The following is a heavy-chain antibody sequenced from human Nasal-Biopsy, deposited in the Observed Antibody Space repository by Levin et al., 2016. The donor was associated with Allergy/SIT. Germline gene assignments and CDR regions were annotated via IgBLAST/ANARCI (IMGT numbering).Heavy chain of an antibody. J-gene: IGHJ2*01. D-gene: IGHD3-22*01. CDR2: ISGSGYTT. V-gene: IGHV3-23*01. CDR1: GFTFTNYA. CDR3: AKVSPGILVKWYFDV. Sequence: GESLKISCAASGFTFTNYAMSWVRQAPGKGLEWVSAISGSGYTTNYADSVKGRFTMSKDNYRNVLYLQMSSLRAEDTAVYYCAKVSPGILVKWYFDVWGRGALVTVSS.